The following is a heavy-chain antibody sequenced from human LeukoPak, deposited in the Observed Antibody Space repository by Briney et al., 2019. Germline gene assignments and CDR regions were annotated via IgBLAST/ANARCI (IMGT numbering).Heavy chain of an antibody. V-gene: IGHV3-30*02. CDR1: GFTFTNYA. J-gene: IGHJ6*03. D-gene: IGHD2-15*01. CDR2: IRYDGSIT. CDR3: AKALEDCSGRGCFSGYMDV. Sequence: GGSLRLSCAASGFTFTNYAFHWVRQAPGKGLDWVAIIRYDGSITYSTDSVKGRFTISRDNSKNKVYLQMNNLGAEDTAVYYCAKALEDCSGRGCFSGYMDVWGKGTTVTVSS.